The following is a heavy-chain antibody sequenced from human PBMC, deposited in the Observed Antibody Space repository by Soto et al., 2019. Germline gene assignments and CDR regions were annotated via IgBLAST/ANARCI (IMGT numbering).Heavy chain of an antibody. CDR3: ARDPYDNSGSYFNAPLDY. CDR1: GFTLSNYG. D-gene: IGHD3-22*01. V-gene: IGHV3-33*01. J-gene: IGHJ4*02. Sequence: GSLILSCAASGFTLSNYGMHWVRQAPGKGLDWVAVMWSDGTTKFYADSVKGRFTLSRDNSKNTLYLQTDSLRAEDTAVYYCARDPYDNSGSYFNAPLDYWGQGTLVTVYS. CDR2: MWSDGTTK.